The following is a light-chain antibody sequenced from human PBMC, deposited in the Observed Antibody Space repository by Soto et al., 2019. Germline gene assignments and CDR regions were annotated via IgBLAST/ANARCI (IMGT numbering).Light chain of an antibody. CDR3: SSFTGSSTWV. V-gene: IGLV2-14*01. Sequence: QAVLIQPASVAGSPGPSITISCTGTRSDVGGHDRVSWSQQHPGKAPKLMIYEVNKRPSGVSDRFSASKSGNTASLTISGLQPEDEADYYCSSFTGSSTWVFGGGTQLTVL. CDR2: EVN. J-gene: IGLJ3*02. CDR1: RSDVGGHDR.